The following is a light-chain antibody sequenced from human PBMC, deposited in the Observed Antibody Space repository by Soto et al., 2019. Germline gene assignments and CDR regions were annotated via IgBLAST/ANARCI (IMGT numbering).Light chain of an antibody. CDR1: QGISNF. CDR3: QKYSSVIT. CDR2: AAS. J-gene: IGKJ5*01. Sequence: DIQMTQSPSSLSASVGDRVTITCRASQGISNFLAWYQQKPGKVPKLLISAASTLQSGVPSRFSGSGSGTDFTLTNTRPQPEDVATYYCQKYSSVITFGQGTRLEIK. V-gene: IGKV1-27*01.